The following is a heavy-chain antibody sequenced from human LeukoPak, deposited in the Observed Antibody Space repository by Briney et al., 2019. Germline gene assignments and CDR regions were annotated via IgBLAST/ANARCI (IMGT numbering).Heavy chain of an antibody. V-gene: IGHV4-59*12. CDR1: GVSISSDC. CDR2: IYYSGST. Sequence: PSETLSLTCTVSGVSISSDCWSWIRQPPGKGLEWIGYIYYSGSTNYNPSLRSRVTISVDTSKNQFSLKLSSVTAADTAVYYCARGGLRGGYSYGYDYYYYMDVWGKGTTVTVSS. CDR3: ARGGLRGGYSYGYDYYYYMDV. J-gene: IGHJ6*03. D-gene: IGHD5-18*01.